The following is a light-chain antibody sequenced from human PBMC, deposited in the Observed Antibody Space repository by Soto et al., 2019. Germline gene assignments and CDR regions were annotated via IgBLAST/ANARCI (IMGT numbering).Light chain of an antibody. CDR2: AAS. Sequence: DIQMTQSPSSLSASVGDRVTITCQASHDISNYLNWYQQKPGKAPKLLIYAASNLETGGPSRFSGSGSGTDFTFTISSLQPEDIATYYCQQYDNLPYTFGQGTKLEIK. CDR1: HDISNY. J-gene: IGKJ2*01. CDR3: QQYDNLPYT. V-gene: IGKV1-33*01.